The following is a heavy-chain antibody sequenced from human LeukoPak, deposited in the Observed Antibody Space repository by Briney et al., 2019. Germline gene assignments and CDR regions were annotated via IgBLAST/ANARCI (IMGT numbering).Heavy chain of an antibody. CDR2: IYYSGST. Sequence: PSETLSLTCTVSGGSISSYYWSWIRQPPGKGLEWIGDIYYSGSTNYNPSLKSRVTISVDTSKNQFSLKLSSVTAADTAVYFCARHSPNYVFWSGQPQNLDYWGQGTLVTVSS. V-gene: IGHV4-59*08. J-gene: IGHJ4*02. CDR3: ARHSPNYVFWSGQPQNLDY. CDR1: GGSISSYY. D-gene: IGHD3-3*01.